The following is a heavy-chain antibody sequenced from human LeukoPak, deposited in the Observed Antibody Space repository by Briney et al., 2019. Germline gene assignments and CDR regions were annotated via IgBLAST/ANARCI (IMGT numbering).Heavy chain of an antibody. CDR1: GGSFSGYY. Sequence: SETLSLTCAVYGGSFSGYYCSWIRKPPGKGLEWIGEINHSGSTNYNPSLKSRVTISVDTSKNQFSLKLSSVTAADTAVYYCARHGAQYYYGSGRPNWFDPWGQGTLVTVSS. CDR2: INHSGST. V-gene: IGHV4-34*01. CDR3: ARHGAQYYYGSGRPNWFDP. J-gene: IGHJ5*02. D-gene: IGHD3-10*01.